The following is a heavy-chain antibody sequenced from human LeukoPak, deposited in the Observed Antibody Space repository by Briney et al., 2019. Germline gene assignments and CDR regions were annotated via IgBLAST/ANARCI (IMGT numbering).Heavy chain of an antibody. CDR1: GFTFSSYA. J-gene: IGHJ4*02. CDR3: AKDRAQQLVLVF. V-gene: IGHV3-23*01. D-gene: IGHD6-13*01. Sequence: GGSLRLSCAASGFTFSSYAMSWVRQDPGKGLEWVSAIIGSGSSTYYADSVKGRFTISRDNSKKTLFLQMNSLRAEDTAVYYCAKDRAQQLVLVFWGQGTLVTVSS. CDR2: IIGSGSST.